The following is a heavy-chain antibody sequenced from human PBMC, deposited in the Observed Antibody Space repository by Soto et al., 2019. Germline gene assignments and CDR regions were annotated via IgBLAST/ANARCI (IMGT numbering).Heavy chain of an antibody. CDR1: GGSISSGGYY. CDR2: IYYSGST. J-gene: IGHJ4*02. CDR3: ARGGGSYYATGNFDY. Sequence: QVQLQESGPGLVKPSQTLSLTCSVSGGSISSGGYYWSWIRQHPGKGLEWIGYIYYSGSTYYNPSLKRRVTISVDTSTNQFSLKLSSVTAADTAVYYCARGGGSYYATGNFDYWGQGTLVTVSS. V-gene: IGHV4-31*03. D-gene: IGHD1-26*01.